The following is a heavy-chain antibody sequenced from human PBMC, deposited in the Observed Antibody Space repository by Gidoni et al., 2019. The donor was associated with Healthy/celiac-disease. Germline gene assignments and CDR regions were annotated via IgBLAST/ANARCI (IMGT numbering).Heavy chain of an antibody. CDR3: AKLGSSSWYSPYYFDY. D-gene: IGHD6-13*01. J-gene: IGHJ4*02. CDR2: ISGSGGST. V-gene: IGHV3-23*01. Sequence: EVQLLESGGGLVQPGGSLRLSCAASGFTFSSYAMSWVRQAPGKGLEWVSAISGSGGSTYYADSVKGRFTISRDNSKNTLYLQMNSLRAEDTAVYYCAKLGSSSWYSPYYFDYWGQGTLVTVSS. CDR1: GFTFSSYA.